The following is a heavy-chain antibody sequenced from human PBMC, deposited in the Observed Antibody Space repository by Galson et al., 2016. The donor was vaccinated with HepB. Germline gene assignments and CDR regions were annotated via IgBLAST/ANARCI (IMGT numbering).Heavy chain of an antibody. CDR3: ARDSIHNQSSLGYYFYGMDV. CDR1: GYTFTTYY. J-gene: IGHJ6*02. V-gene: IGHV1-46*01. CDR2: INPSSGNT. D-gene: IGHD1-14*01. Sequence: SVKVSCKASGYTFTTYYMNWVRQAPGQGLEWMGIINPSSGNTTYTQKFRGRVTMTSDTSASTVYMELSSLRSEDTAVYYCARDSIHNQSSLGYYFYGMDVWGQGTTVTVSS.